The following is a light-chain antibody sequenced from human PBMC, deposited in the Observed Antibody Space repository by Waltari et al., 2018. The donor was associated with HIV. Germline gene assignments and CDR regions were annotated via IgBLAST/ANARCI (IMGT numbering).Light chain of an antibody. CDR3: SSYTTSNSYV. CDR2: EDS. V-gene: IGLV2-14*03. J-gene: IGLJ1*01. Sequence: QSALTQPASVSGSPGQSITISCTGTSSDVGAYSYVSWYQQYPGDAPKVMIYEDSHRPSGVSDRFSGSKSGNTASMTISGLQAEDEADYYCSSYTTSNSYVFGTGTKVTVL. CDR1: SSDVGAYSY.